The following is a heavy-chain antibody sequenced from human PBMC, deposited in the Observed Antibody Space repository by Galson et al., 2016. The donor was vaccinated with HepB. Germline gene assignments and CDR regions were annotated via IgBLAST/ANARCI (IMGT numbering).Heavy chain of an antibody. D-gene: IGHD3-9*01. J-gene: IGHJ5*02. V-gene: IGHV3-74*01. Sequence: SLRLSCAASGFSITTNWMYWVRRAPGKGLVWVSRINSDAGDTNYADSVKGRFTISSDNAKNTLYLQMNRLRAEDTAVYYCARDRHELRYFGDWFDPWGQGTLVTVSS. CDR3: ARDRHELRYFGDWFDP. CDR1: GFSITTNW. CDR2: INSDAGDT.